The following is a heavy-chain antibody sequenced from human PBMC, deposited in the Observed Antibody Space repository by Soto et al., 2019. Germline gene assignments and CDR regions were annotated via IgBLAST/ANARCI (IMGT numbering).Heavy chain of an antibody. D-gene: IGHD3-16*02. CDR1: GGSFSGYY. V-gene: IGHV4-34*01. CDR3: ARNLVGVWGSYRYTGQRRNTHTLDY. CDR2: INHSGST. J-gene: IGHJ4*02. Sequence: SETLSLTCAVYGGSFSGYYWSWIRQPPGKGLEWIGEINHSGSTNYNPSLKSRVTISVDTSKNQFSLKLSSVTAADTAVYYCARNLVGVWGSYRYTGQRRNTHTLDYWGQGTLVTVSS.